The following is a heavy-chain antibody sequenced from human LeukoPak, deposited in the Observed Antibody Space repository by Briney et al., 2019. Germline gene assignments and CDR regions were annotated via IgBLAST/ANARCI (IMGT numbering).Heavy chain of an antibody. CDR2: ISWNSGSI. V-gene: IGHV3-9*03. CDR3: AKEGYGSGSYYNGGLDY. D-gene: IGHD3-10*01. J-gene: IGHJ4*02. CDR1: GLTFDDYA. Sequence: PGRSLRLSCAASGLTFDDYAMHWVRQAPGKGLERVSGISWNSGSIGYADSVKGRFTISRDNAKNSLYLQMNSLRAEDMALYYCAKEGYGSGSYYNGGLDYWGQGTLVTVSS.